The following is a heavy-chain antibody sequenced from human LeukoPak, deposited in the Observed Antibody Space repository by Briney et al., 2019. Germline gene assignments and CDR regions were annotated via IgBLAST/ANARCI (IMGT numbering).Heavy chain of an antibody. V-gene: IGHV7-4-1*02. D-gene: IGHD3-3*01. CDR1: GYTFTSYG. CDR2: INTNTGNP. Sequence: ASVKVSCKASGYTFTSYGISWVRQAPGQGLEWMGWINTNTGNPTYAQGFTGRFVFSLDTSVSTAYLQISSLKAEDTAVYCCARDRFWSGPKQRAWFDPWGQGTLVTVSS. J-gene: IGHJ5*02. CDR3: ARDRFWSGPKQRAWFDP.